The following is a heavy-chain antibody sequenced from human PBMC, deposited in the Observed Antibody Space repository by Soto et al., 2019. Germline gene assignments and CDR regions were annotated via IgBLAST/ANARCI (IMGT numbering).Heavy chain of an antibody. Sequence: QVQLVESGGGVVQPGSSLRLSCAASGFTFTSFGFHWVRQAPGRGLEWVAGISYDGTHKYVADSVKCRFTVSRDTSKYTVFLQLDGLRPEDTAIYYCARESMVAPRAFDYWGQGTLVTVSS. J-gene: IGHJ4*02. CDR1: GFTFTSFG. CDR3: ARESMVAPRAFDY. CDR2: ISYDGTHK. D-gene: IGHD5-12*01. V-gene: IGHV3-30-3*01.